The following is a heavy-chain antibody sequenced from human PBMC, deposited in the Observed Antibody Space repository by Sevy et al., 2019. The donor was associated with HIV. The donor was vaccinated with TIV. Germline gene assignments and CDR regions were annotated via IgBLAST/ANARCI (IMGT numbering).Heavy chain of an antibody. CDR3: ARDKREILSSAFDY. J-gene: IGHJ4*02. D-gene: IGHD1-26*01. V-gene: IGHV3-30*04. Sequence: GGSLRLSCAASGFTFSDFRMHWVRQAPGKGLEWVAVISYDARNTKYNPDSVKGRFTISRDNSKNTLYLQINSLRPEDTAIYYCARDKREILSSAFDYWGQGTLVTVSS. CDR1: GFTFSDFR. CDR2: ISYDARNTK.